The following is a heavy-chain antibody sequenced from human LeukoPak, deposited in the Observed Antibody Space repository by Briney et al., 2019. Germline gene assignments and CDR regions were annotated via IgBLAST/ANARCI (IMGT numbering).Heavy chain of an antibody. D-gene: IGHD3-10*02. Sequence: PGGSLRLSGAASGFTFSSYEMNWVRQAPGEGLEWVSYISSSGSTIYYADSVKGRFTISRDNAKNSLYLQMNSLRAEDTAVYYCAELGITMIGGVWGKGTTVTISS. V-gene: IGHV3-48*03. J-gene: IGHJ6*04. CDR2: ISSSGSTI. CDR3: AELGITMIGGV. CDR1: GFTFSSYE.